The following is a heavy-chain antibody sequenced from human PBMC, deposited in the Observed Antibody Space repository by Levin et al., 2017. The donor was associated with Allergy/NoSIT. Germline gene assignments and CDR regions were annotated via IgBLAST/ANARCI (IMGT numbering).Heavy chain of an antibody. CDR2: IYHSGTT. V-gene: IGHV4-38-2*01. D-gene: IGHD6-25*01. Sequence: SETLSLTCAVSNYYISSGFYWGWIRQPPGKGLEWIGSIYHSGTTHYNPSLKSRVTISVDTPKNHLSVKLTSVTAADTAVYYCVRLDSGVRWVDPWGQGTLVTVSS. CDR1: NYYISSGFY. CDR3: VRLDSGVRWVDP. J-gene: IGHJ5*02.